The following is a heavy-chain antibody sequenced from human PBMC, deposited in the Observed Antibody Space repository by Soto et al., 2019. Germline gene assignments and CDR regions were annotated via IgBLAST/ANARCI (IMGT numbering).Heavy chain of an antibody. J-gene: IGHJ4*02. D-gene: IGHD3-10*01. Sequence: SETLSLTCTVSGGSISSYFWSWIRQPPGKGLEWIGYIYYTVSTKYNPCLKSRVTISVDTSKNQFFLKMNSVTAADTAVYYCAGSRARGVIIDYWGQGTLVT. CDR1: GGSISSYF. CDR3: AGSRARGVIIDY. CDR2: IYYTVST. V-gene: IGHV4-59*01.